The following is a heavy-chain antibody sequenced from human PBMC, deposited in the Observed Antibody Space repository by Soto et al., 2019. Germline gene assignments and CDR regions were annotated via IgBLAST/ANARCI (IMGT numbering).Heavy chain of an antibody. V-gene: IGHV4-34*01. CDR2: INHSGST. D-gene: IGHD2-8*02. Sequence: SETLSLTCAVYGGSFSGYYWTWIRQPPGTGLEWIGEINHSGSTNYNPSLKSRVTISVDTSKNQFSLKLTSVTAADTAVYYCARDKITGLFDYWGQATLVTVPQ. CDR3: ARDKITGLFDY. J-gene: IGHJ4*02. CDR1: GGSFSGYY.